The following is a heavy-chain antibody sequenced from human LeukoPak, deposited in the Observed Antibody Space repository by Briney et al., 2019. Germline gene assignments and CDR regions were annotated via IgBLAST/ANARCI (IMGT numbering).Heavy chain of an antibody. CDR3: VRDPVRCGWSQLDF. Sequence: GRSLRLSCAASGFTFSDYAMHWVRQAPGKGLEWVALISYDGTNKYYADSVRGRFTISRDKSKNTLYLQMNSLRAEDTATYYCVRDPVRCGWSQLDFWGQGSLVSVSS. J-gene: IGHJ4*02. CDR2: ISYDGTNK. V-gene: IGHV3-30*04. CDR1: GFTFSDYA. D-gene: IGHD6-19*01.